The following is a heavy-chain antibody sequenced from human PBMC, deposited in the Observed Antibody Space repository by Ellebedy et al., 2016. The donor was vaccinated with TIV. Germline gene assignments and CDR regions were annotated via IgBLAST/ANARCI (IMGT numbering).Heavy chain of an antibody. CDR1: GFTFSTYS. J-gene: IGHJ2*01. Sequence: PGGSLRLSCAASGFTFSTYSMNWVRQAPGKGLEWVSAIGTSNTYYTDSVKGRFTISRDNARNSLLLQLNSLRAEDTAVYYCARRGSGGPSWYFDLWGRGTLVTVSS. CDR2: IGTSNT. D-gene: IGHD6-19*01. CDR3: ARRGSGGPSWYFDL. V-gene: IGHV3-21*01.